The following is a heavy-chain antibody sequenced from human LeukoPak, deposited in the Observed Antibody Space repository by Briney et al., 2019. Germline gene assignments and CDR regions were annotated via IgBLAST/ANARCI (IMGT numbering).Heavy chain of an antibody. V-gene: IGHV3-7*01. CDR2: INEDGSQK. Sequence: GGSLRLSCAASGFIFSHYWMSWVRQAPGKGLEWVANINEDGSQKFYVGSVKGRFTISRDNAKNSLYLEMNSLGAEDTAVYYCARDRTRGAATSDYWGQGTLVTVSS. J-gene: IGHJ4*02. D-gene: IGHD6-13*01. CDR3: ARDRTRGAATSDY. CDR1: GFIFSHYW.